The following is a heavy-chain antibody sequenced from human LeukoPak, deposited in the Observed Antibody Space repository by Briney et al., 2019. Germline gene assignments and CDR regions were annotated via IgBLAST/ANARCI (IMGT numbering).Heavy chain of an antibody. J-gene: IGHJ5*02. D-gene: IGHD3-10*01. Sequence: GGSLRLSCAASGFTFSSYSMNWVRQAPGKGLEWVSYISSSSSTIYYADSVKGRFTISRDNAKNSLYLQMNSLRAEDTAVYYCARPLMYYYGSETYFWFDPWGQGTLVTVSS. CDR3: ARPLMYYYGSETYFWFDP. V-gene: IGHV3-48*01. CDR2: ISSSSSTI. CDR1: GFTFSSYS.